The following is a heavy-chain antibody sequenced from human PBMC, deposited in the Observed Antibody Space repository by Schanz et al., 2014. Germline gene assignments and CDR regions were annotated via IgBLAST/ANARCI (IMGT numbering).Heavy chain of an antibody. J-gene: IGHJ4*02. V-gene: IGHV1-2*04. Sequence: QVQLVQSGAEVKKPGSSVKVSCKASGYTTFTDYYIHWVRQAPGQGLEWMGWINPNSGDTNYAQKFQGWVTMTRDTSISTAYMEVSRLRSEDTAVYYCASSGAGYSSSWDFDYWGQGTLVTVSS. CDR2: INPNSGDT. CDR1: GYTTFTDYY. CDR3: ASSGAGYSSSWDFDY. D-gene: IGHD6-13*01.